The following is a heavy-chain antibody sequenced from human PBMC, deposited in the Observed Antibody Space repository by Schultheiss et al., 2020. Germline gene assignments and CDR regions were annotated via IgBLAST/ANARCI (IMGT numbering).Heavy chain of an antibody. CDR2: IYHTGST. CDR1: GGSISSSKW. Sequence: SATLSLTCAVSGGSISSSKWWSWVRQPPGKGLEWIGEIYHTGSTNYNPSLKSRVTISVDKSKSQFSLKLSSVTAADTAVYYCAREDYGDYRNWFDPWGQGTLVTVSS. D-gene: IGHD4-17*01. V-gene: IGHV4-4*02. J-gene: IGHJ5*02. CDR3: AREDYGDYRNWFDP.